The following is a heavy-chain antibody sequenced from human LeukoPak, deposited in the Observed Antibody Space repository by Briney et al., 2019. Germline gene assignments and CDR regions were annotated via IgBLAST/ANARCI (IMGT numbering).Heavy chain of an antibody. CDR1: GYSISSGYY. CDR2: IYHSGST. J-gene: IGHJ5*02. CDR3: ARDSERWLGDWFDP. D-gene: IGHD5-24*01. V-gene: IGHV4-38-2*02. Sequence: SETLSLTCTVSGYSISSGYYWGWIRQPPGKGLEWIGSIYHSGSTYYNPSLKSRVTISVDTSKNQFSLKLSSVTAADTAVYYCARDSERWLGDWFDPWGQGTLVTVSS.